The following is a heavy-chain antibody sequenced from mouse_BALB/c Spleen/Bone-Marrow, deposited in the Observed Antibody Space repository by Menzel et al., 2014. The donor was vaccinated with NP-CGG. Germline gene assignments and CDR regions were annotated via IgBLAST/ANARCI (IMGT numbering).Heavy chain of an antibody. D-gene: IGHD2-14*01. V-gene: IGHV5-4*02. CDR1: GFTFSDYY. J-gene: IGHJ3*01. CDR3: ARDGDYKYAWFAY. CDR2: ISDGGSYT. Sequence: EVMLVESGGDLVKPGGSLKLSCAASGFTFSDYYMYLVRQTPEKRLEWVATISDGGSYTYYPDSVKGRFTISRDNAKNNLYLHMSSLKSEDTAMYYCARDGDYKYAWFAYWGQGTLVTVSA.